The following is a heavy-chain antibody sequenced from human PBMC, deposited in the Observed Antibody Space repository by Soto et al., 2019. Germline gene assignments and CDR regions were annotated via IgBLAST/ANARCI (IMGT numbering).Heavy chain of an antibody. CDR3: ARRPADIVVVPAAPTGFDY. D-gene: IGHD2-2*01. CDR1: GGSFSGYY. Sequence: QVQLQQWGAGLLKPSETLSLTCAVYGGSFSGYYWRWIRQPPGKGLEWMGEINHSGSTNYNPSLKSRVTIAVDTSKNQFSVKLSSVTAADTAVYYCARRPADIVVVPAAPTGFDYWGQGTLVTVSS. V-gene: IGHV4-34*01. CDR2: INHSGST. J-gene: IGHJ4*02.